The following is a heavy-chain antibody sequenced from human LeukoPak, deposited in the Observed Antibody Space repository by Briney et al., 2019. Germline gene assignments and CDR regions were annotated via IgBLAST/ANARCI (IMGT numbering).Heavy chain of an antibody. CDR2: ITSSSGTE. Sequence: GGSLRLSCAASGFTFSIYSMNWVRQAPGKGLEWISYITSSSGTEYYTDSVKGRFPISRDNAKNSLYLQMSSLRAEDTAVYYCARVAPGHDIGRGYFDYWGQGTLVTVSS. D-gene: IGHD2-21*01. CDR3: ARVAPGHDIGRGYFDY. J-gene: IGHJ4*02. V-gene: IGHV3-48*01. CDR1: GFTFSIYS.